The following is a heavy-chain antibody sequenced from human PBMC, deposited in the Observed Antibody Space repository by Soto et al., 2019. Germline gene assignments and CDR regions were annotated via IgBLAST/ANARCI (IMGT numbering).Heavy chain of an antibody. D-gene: IGHD6-19*01. CDR1: GYTFSSYG. J-gene: IGHJ4*02. V-gene: IGHV1-18*01. Sequence: QVQLAQSGDEVKKAGASVKVSCKASGYTFSSYGISWVRQAPGQGLEWMGWISAYNGNTNYAQKLQGRVTMTTDTSTSTAYMELRSLRSDDTAVYYWARDKSSSGWSYYFDYWGQGTLVTVSS. CDR3: ARDKSSSGWSYYFDY. CDR2: ISAYNGNT.